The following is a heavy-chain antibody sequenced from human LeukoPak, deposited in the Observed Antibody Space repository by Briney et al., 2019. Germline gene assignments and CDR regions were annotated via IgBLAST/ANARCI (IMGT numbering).Heavy chain of an antibody. CDR1: GGSISTYY. Sequence: SETLSLTCTVSGGSISTYYWSWIRQPPGKGLEWIGYIYYSGSTNYNPSLKSRVTISVDTSKNQFSLKLTSVTAADTAVYYCARVDHIYGREYYFDYWGQGTLVTVSS. V-gene: IGHV4-59*08. CDR2: IYYSGST. D-gene: IGHD5-18*01. CDR3: ARVDHIYGREYYFDY. J-gene: IGHJ4*02.